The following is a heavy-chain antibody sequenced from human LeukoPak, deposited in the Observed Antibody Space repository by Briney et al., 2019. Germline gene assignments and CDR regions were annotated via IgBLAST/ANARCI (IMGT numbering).Heavy chain of an antibody. V-gene: IGHV3-30*18. CDR1: GFAFSSNG. Sequence: GGSLRLSCAASGFAFSSNGMHWVRQAPGKGLEWVPLISYDGSNKYYADSVKGRFTISRDNTKNTLYLQMNSLRAEDTAVYYCAKDRSSSWTWTIDYWGQGTLVTVSS. J-gene: IGHJ4*02. CDR2: ISYDGSNK. CDR3: AKDRSSSWTWTIDY. D-gene: IGHD6-13*01.